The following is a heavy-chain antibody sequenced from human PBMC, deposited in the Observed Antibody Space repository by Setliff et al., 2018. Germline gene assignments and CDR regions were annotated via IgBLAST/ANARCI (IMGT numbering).Heavy chain of an antibody. CDR2: INPSGGLT. CDR3: AREGVDTRSSTDYRYYMDV. Sequence: ASVKVSCKASGYTLTKYYMHWVRQAPGQGLEWMGIINPSGGLTRYAQKFQGRVTMTRDTSTSIVYMEVSSLRSDDTAVYYCAREGVDTRSSTDYRYYMDVWGKGTTVTVSS. V-gene: IGHV1-46*01. CDR1: GYTLTKYY. D-gene: IGHD5-18*01. J-gene: IGHJ6*03.